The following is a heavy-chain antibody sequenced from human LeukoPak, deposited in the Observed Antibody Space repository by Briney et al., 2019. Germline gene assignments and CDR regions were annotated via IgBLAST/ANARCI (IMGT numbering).Heavy chain of an antibody. Sequence: ASVKVSCKASGYTFTNYYIHWVRQAPGQGLEWMGMINPSGGSTVYAQILQGRVTMTRDMSSSTVYMELSGLRSEDTAVYYCARGRTTQYYASSGFYPRDYWGQGTLVTVSS. D-gene: IGHD3-22*01. V-gene: IGHV1-46*01. CDR1: GYTFTNYY. J-gene: IGHJ4*02. CDR2: INPSGGST. CDR3: ARGRTTQYYASSGFYPRDY.